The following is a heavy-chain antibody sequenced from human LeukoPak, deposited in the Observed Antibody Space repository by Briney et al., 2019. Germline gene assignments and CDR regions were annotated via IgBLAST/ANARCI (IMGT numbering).Heavy chain of an antibody. CDR1: GCTFSSYA. CDR2: SSGSGGST. J-gene: IGHJ5*02. D-gene: IGHD3-3*01. CDR3: ARYYYYDFWSGYYGYFDP. Sequence: GGSLRLSCAASGCTFSSYAMSWVRQAPPKGQELVSASSGSGGSTYYADSVKSWFTTSRDNSNTTLYLPMNSLRAEDTAVYYCARYYYYDFWSGYYGYFDPWGQGTLVTVSS. V-gene: IGHV3-23*01.